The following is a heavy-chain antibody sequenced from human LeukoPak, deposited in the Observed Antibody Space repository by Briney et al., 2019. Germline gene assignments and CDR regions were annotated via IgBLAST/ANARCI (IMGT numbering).Heavy chain of an antibody. CDR2: MNPNSGNT. CDR3: ARGSVLRYFDWLSKEGDYFDY. Sequence: ASVKVSCKASGYTFTSYDINWVRQATGQGLEWIGWMNPNSGNTGYAEKIQGRVTITRNTSISTAYMELSSLRSEDTAVYYCARGSVLRYFDWLSKEGDYFDYWGQGTLVTVSS. J-gene: IGHJ4*02. CDR1: GYTFTSYD. V-gene: IGHV1-8*03. D-gene: IGHD3-9*01.